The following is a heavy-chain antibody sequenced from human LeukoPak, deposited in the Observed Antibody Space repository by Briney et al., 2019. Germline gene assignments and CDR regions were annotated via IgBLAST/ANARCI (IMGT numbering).Heavy chain of an antibody. CDR1: GFTFSSYG. CDR2: IWYDGSNK. CDR3: ARGVVVPAAIYYYYGMDV. J-gene: IGHJ6*04. V-gene: IGHV3-33*01. D-gene: IGHD2-2*02. Sequence: GRSLRLSCAASGFTFSSYGMHWVRQAPGKGLEWVAVIWYDGSNKYYADSVKGRFTISRDNSKNTLYLQMNSLRAEDTAVYYCARGVVVPAAIYYYYGMDVWGKGTTVTVSS.